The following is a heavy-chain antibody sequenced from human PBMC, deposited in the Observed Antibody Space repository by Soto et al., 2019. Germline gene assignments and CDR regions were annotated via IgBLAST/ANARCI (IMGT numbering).Heavy chain of an antibody. Sequence: ESVGGVVQPGRSLRLSCVASGFDFKTYGMHWVRQAPGKGLEWVAVIGFDGTNIHYSDSVRGRFSISRDNSENTVSLQMNSLRVEDTALYYCVRTACVINNCSYRGVRWGQGTLVTV. J-gene: IGHJ4*02. V-gene: IGHV3-33*01. D-gene: IGHD1-20*01. CDR2: IGFDGTNI. CDR3: VRTACVINNCSYRGVR. CDR1: GFDFKTYG.